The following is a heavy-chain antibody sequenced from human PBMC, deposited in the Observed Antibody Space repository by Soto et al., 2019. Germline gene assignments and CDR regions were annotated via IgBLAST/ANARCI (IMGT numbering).Heavy chain of an antibody. D-gene: IGHD4-17*01. CDR3: ARLKYGDHFDY. CDR1: GGSVNSDH. Sequence: SETLSLTCSVSGGSVNSDHWSWVRQSPERGLEFIGYVYDGGSTNYNPSLRSRVTISLDTPRNQFSLTLTSVTAADTAIYYCARLKYGDHFDYWGQGTLVTVSS. V-gene: IGHV4-59*08. CDR2: VYDGGST. J-gene: IGHJ4*02.